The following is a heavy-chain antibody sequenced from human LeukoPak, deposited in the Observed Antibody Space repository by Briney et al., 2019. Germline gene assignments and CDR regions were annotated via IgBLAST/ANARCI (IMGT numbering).Heavy chain of an antibody. Sequence: PSETLSLTCTVSGGSISSSSYYWGWIRQPPGKGLEWIGSIYYSGSTYYNPSLKSRVTISVDTSKNQFSLKLSSVTAADTAVYYCARRGKVHYYGMDVWGQGTTVTVSS. V-gene: IGHV4-39*01. D-gene: IGHD1-1*01. CDR1: GGSISSSSYY. J-gene: IGHJ6*02. CDR2: IYYSGST. CDR3: ARRGKVHYYGMDV.